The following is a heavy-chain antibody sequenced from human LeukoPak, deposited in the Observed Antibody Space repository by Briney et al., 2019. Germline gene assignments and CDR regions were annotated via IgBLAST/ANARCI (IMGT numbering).Heavy chain of an antibody. D-gene: IGHD3-3*01. J-gene: IGHJ4*02. Sequence: GASVKVSCKASGYTFTSYGISWVRQAPGQGLEWMGWISAYNGNTNYAQKFQGRVTMTRDTSISTAYMELSRLRSDDTAVYYCARALGGVVPNDYWGQGTLVTVSS. CDR1: GYTFTSYG. CDR2: ISAYNGNT. V-gene: IGHV1-18*01. CDR3: ARALGGVVPNDY.